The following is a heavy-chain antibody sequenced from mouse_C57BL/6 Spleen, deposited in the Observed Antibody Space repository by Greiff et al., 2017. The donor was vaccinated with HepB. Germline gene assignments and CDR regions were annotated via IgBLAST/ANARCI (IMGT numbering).Heavy chain of an antibody. CDR3: AREGIYDGYYAAWFAY. CDR2: IYPGRGNT. V-gene: IGHV1-76*01. J-gene: IGHJ3*01. CDR1: GYTFTDYY. Sequence: QVQLQPSGAELVRPGASVKLSCKASGYTFTDYYINWVKQRPGQGLEGIARIYPGRGNTYYNEKFKGKATLTAEKSSSTAYMQLSSLTSEDSAVYFCAREGIYDGYYAAWFAYWGQGTLVTVSA. D-gene: IGHD2-3*01.